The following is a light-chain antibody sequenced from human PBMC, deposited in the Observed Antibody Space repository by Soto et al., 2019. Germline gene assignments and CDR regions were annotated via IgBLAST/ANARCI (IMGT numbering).Light chain of an antibody. V-gene: IGKV1-6*01. CDR2: AAS. CDR3: LQNYNYPFT. J-gene: IGKJ3*01. Sequence: AIQMTQSPSSLSPSVGDRVTITCRASQGIRNDLGWYQQKPGKAPKVLIYAASSLQSGVPSRFSGSGSGTDFTLTFSSLQPEDFATYYCLQNYNYPFTFGPGTKVDIK. CDR1: QGIRND.